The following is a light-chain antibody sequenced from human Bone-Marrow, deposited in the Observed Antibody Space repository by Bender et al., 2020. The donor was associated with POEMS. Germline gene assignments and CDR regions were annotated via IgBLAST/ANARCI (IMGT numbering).Light chain of an antibody. CDR1: SSNIGGNT. J-gene: IGLJ3*02. CDR2: SNH. V-gene: IGLV1-44*01. CDR3: QAYDGSLSGWV. Sequence: QSVLTQPPSASGTPGQRVTISCSGSSSNIGGNTVNWYQQLPGTAPKLLIYSNHQRPSGVPDRFSGSKSGTSASLAITGLPGDGGAGYYCQAYDGSLSGWVFGGGTKLTV.